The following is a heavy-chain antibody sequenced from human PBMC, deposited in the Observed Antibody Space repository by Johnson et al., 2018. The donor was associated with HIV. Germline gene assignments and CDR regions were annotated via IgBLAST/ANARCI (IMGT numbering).Heavy chain of an antibody. D-gene: IGHD4-23*01. Sequence: QVQLVESGGGVVQPGRSLRLSCAASGFTFSSYAMHWVRQAPGKGLEWVAVISYDGSNKYYADSVKGRFTISRENAKNTLYLQMNSLRAEDTAVYYCRVVTGAFDIWGQGTMVTVSS. CDR2: ISYDGSNK. CDR1: GFTFSSYA. J-gene: IGHJ3*02. CDR3: RVVTGAFDI. V-gene: IGHV3-30*04.